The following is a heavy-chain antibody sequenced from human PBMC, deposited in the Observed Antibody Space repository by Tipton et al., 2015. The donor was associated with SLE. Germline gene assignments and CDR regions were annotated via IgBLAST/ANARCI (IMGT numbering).Heavy chain of an antibody. D-gene: IGHD4-23*01. Sequence: TLSLTCAISGDSVPSNSAAWNWNTQSPSIGFEWLGRTYYRSKWYNEYAVSVKSPITINPDTYKIQFSLQQHSVTPDDSAVYYCASDLYSGGWAKRCFESWGQGSLVRVSS. V-gene: IGHV6-1*01. CDR2: TYYRSKWYN. CDR3: ASDLYSGGWAKRCFES. J-gene: IGHJ5*01. CDR1: GDSVPSNSAA.